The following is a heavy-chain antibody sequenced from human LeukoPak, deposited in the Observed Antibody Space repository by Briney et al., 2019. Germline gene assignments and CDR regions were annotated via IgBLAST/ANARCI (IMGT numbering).Heavy chain of an antibody. J-gene: IGHJ4*02. V-gene: IGHV3-74*01. CDR3: AKGSSGWYEDY. Sequence: GGSLRLSCAASGFTFSSYWMHWVRQAPGKGLVWVSRINSDGSSTSYADSVKGRFTISRDNSKNTLYLQMNSLRAEDTAVYYCAKGSSGWYEDYWGQGTLVTVSS. CDR2: INSDGSST. D-gene: IGHD6-19*01. CDR1: GFTFSSYW.